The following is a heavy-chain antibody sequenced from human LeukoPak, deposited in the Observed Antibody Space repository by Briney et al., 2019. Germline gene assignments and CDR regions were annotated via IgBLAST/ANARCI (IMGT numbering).Heavy chain of an antibody. J-gene: IGHJ4*02. CDR1: GGSINTNY. CDR3: ARGRRGGPKDY. V-gene: IGHV4-59*12. CDR2: IYSNGGS. D-gene: IGHD1-14*01. Sequence: TSETLSLTCTVSGGSINTNYWSWIRQPPGRGLEWIGYIYSNGGSSYNPSLKSRATISVDTSKNQFSLKLSSVTAADTAVYYCARGRRGGPKDYWGQGTLVTVSS.